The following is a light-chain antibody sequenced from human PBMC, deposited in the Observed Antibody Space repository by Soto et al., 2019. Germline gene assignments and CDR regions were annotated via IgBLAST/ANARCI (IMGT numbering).Light chain of an antibody. CDR3: QQYGSSGT. V-gene: IGKV3-20*01. Sequence: EIVLTQSPGTLSLSPGERATLSCRASQSVSSNYLAWYQQKFGQAPRLLIYGASSRATGIPDRFSGSGSGTDFTLTISRLEPEDFAVYYCQQYGSSGTFGQGTKVEIK. J-gene: IGKJ1*01. CDR2: GAS. CDR1: QSVSSNY.